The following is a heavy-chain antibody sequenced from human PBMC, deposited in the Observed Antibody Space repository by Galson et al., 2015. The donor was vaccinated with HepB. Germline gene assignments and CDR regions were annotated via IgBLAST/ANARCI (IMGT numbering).Heavy chain of an antibody. V-gene: IGHV3-21*01. D-gene: IGHD2-2*01. CDR1: GFTFSSYS. J-gene: IGHJ3*02. CDR2: ISSSSSYI. Sequence: SLRLSCAASGFTFSSYSMNWVRQAPGKGLEWVSSISSSSSYIYYADSVKGRFTISRDNAKNSLYLQMNSLRAEDTAVYYCASEGDCSSTSCYAGDAFDIWGQGTMVTVSS. CDR3: ASEGDCSSTSCYAGDAFDI.